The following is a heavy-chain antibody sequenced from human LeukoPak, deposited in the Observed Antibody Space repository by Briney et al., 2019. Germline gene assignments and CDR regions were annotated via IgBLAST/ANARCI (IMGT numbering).Heavy chain of an antibody. CDR1: GFTCSSDW. CDR2: INSDGSST. J-gene: IGHJ6*03. CDR3: ARDHRVYATTMDV. D-gene: IGHD2-8*01. Sequence: GGSLRLSWATSGFTCSSDWMHWVRQAPGKGLVWVSRINSDGSSTSYADSVKGRFTISRDNAKNTLYLQMNSLRAEDTAVYYCARDHRVYATTMDVWGKGTTVTVSS. V-gene: IGHV3-74*01.